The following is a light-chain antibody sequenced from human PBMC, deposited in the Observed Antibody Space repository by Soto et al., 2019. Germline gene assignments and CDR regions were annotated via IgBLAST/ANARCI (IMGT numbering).Light chain of an antibody. J-gene: IGLJ3*02. V-gene: IGLV7-43*01. CDR1: TGAVTSGHY. CDR3: LVYYVDAHLGV. CDR2: STS. Sequence: QTVVTQEPSLTVSPGGTVTLTCASSTGAVTSGHYPNWFQQKPGQAPRAVIYSTSIKHSWTPARFSGSLLGGKAALTLSDVQPEDEAEYYCLVYYVDAHLGVFGGGTKLTVL.